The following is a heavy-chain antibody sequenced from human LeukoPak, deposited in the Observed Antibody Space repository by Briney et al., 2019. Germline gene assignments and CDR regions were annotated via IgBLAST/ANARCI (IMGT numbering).Heavy chain of an antibody. Sequence: GGSLRLSCAASGFTFDDYAMHWVRQAPGKGLEWVSGISWNSGSIGYADSVKGRFTISRDNAKNSLYLQMNSLRAEDTALYYCAKDKKTSGGWYGNWFDPWGQGTLVTVSS. V-gene: IGHV3-9*01. CDR3: AKDKKTSGGWYGNWFDP. D-gene: IGHD6-19*01. CDR2: ISWNSGSI. CDR1: GFTFDDYA. J-gene: IGHJ5*02.